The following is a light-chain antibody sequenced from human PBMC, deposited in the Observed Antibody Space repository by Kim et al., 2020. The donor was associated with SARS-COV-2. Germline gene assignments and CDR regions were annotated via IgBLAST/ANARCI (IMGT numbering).Light chain of an antibody. J-gene: IGKJ4*01. Sequence: LSPGERATLACRASQSVTNNYLARYQQKPGQTPRLLIYGASSRATGIPDRFSGSGSGTDFTLTISRLEPEDFAVYYWQQYGSSPRFGGGTKVDIK. CDR3: QQYGSSPR. CDR2: GAS. CDR1: QSVTNNY. V-gene: IGKV3-20*01.